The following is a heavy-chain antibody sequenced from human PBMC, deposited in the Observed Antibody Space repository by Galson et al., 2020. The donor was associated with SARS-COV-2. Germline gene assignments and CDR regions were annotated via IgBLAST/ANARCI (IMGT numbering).Heavy chain of an antibody. Sequence: SETLSLTCTVPGGSVRSSGKYWVWIRQSPGKGLEYIGSIHYSGSTYYNQSLKSRVTTSVDTSKNQVSLKLSSVTAADTAVYYCARGAYDPLAGHYRDYGMDVWGQGTTVTVSS. D-gene: IGHD3-9*01. J-gene: IGHJ6*02. V-gene: IGHV4-39*01. CDR2: IHYSGST. CDR1: GGSVRSSGKY. CDR3: ARGAYDPLAGHYRDYGMDV.